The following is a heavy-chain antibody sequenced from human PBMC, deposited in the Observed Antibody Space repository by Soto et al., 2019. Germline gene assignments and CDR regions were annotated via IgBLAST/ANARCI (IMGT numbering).Heavy chain of an antibody. CDR1: GGSIRSSTYY. CDR2: IYFSGST. J-gene: IGHJ2*01. D-gene: IGHD1-1*01. Sequence: PAENLALTCTVYGGSIRSSTYYWTWIRHHPGKGLEWVGFIYFSGSTFYNPSLKSRVTISLDPSRNQFSLKLTSVTAADSAVYYCAREIRNQSGDSHHWYFDLWGRGTQVTVSS. V-gene: IGHV4-31*03. CDR3: AREIRNQSGDSHHWYFDL.